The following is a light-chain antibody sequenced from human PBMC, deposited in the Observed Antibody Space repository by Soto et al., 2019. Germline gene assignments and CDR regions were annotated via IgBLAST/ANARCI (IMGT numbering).Light chain of an antibody. V-gene: IGKV3-11*01. Sequence: EVVMTQSPASLSTSPGERVTLSCRASQSVSNNYLAWYQQKPGQAPSLLIYDASNRATGIPARFSGSGSGTDFTLTISNLEPEDFAVYYCQQRSNWPPLTFGGGTKVDI. CDR3: QQRSNWPPLT. CDR1: QSVSNNY. J-gene: IGKJ4*01. CDR2: DAS.